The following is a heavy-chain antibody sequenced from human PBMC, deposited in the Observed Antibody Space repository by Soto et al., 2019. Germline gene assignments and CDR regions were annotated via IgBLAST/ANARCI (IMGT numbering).Heavy chain of an antibody. CDR2: ISGSDGST. D-gene: IGHD3-22*01. CDR3: AKDKYYYDSIGYLLALLRYGMDV. Sequence: PGGSLRLSCAASGFTFSSYAMSWVRQAPGKGLEWVSAISGSDGSTYYADSVKGRFTISRDNSKNTLYLQMNSLRAEDTAVYYCAKDKYYYDSIGYLLALLRYGMDVWGQGTTVTVSS. CDR1: GFTFSSYA. J-gene: IGHJ6*02. V-gene: IGHV3-23*01.